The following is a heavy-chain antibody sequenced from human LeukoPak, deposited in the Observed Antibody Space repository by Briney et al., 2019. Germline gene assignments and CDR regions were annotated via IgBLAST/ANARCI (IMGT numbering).Heavy chain of an antibody. V-gene: IGHV3-21*01. CDR1: GFTFSSYN. Sequence: GGSLRLSCAASGFTFSSYNMNWVRQAPGKGLEWVSSITSTGSYTFYADSVKGRFTISRDNAKNSLYLQMNSLRAEDTAIYYCARDPYSGSYGDSYYYYMDVWGKGTTVT. D-gene: IGHD1-26*01. CDR2: ITSTGSYT. CDR3: ARDPYSGSYGDSYYYYMDV. J-gene: IGHJ6*03.